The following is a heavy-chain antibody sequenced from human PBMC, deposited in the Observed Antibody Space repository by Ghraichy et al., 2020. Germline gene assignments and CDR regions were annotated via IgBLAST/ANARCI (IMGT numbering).Heavy chain of an antibody. J-gene: IGHJ4*02. CDR2: ISYDGSNK. CDR3: ARGGHYYDSSGYYYVLDY. Sequence: GGSLRLSCAASGFTFSSYAMHWVRQASGKGLEWVAVISYDGSNKYYADSVKGRFTISRDNSKNTLYLQMNSLRAEDTAVYYCARGGHYYDSSGYYYVLDYWGQGTLVTVSS. D-gene: IGHD3-22*01. CDR1: GFTFSSYA. V-gene: IGHV3-30-3*01.